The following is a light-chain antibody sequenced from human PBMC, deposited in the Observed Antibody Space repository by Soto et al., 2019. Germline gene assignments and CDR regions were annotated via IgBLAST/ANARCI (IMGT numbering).Light chain of an antibody. J-gene: IGLJ1*01. CDR3: SSYTTSNTRQIV. Sequence: QSLLTQPASVSGSPGQSITSSCTGTSSDVGGYNYVSWYQHHPGKAPKLLIYDVSNRPSGVSNRFSGSKSDNTASLTISGLQPEDEADYYCSSYTTSNTRQIVFGTGTKVTVL. CDR2: DVS. CDR1: SSDVGGYNY. V-gene: IGLV2-14*03.